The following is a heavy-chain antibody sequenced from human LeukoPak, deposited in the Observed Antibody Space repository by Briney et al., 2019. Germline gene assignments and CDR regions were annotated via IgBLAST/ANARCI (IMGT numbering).Heavy chain of an antibody. D-gene: IGHD6-19*01. CDR2: ISGRGYTT. Sequence: PGGSLRLSCAASGLTFSTYAMTWVRQAPGKGLEWVSVISGRGYTTYYADSVKGRFTISRDNSKNTLYLQMNSLRAEDTALYYCAKEAASGWTSGYFDYWGQGTLVTVSS. J-gene: IGHJ4*02. CDR1: GLTFSTYA. V-gene: IGHV3-23*01. CDR3: AKEAASGWTSGYFDY.